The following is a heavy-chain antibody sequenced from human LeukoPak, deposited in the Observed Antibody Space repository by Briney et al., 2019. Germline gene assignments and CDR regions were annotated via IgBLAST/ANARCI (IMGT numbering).Heavy chain of an antibody. CDR2: VSYDGRDK. CDR3: ATGFGSGRDY. D-gene: IGHD3-10*01. V-gene: IGHV3-30*04. CDR1: GIIFSDYA. J-gene: IGHJ4*02. Sequence: PGGSLRLSCAVSGIIFSDYAMHWVRQAPGKGLEWVAVVSYDGRDKKYADFVKGRFTISRDNSKSTLYLQMNSLGGEDTAVFYCATGFGSGRDYWGQGTLVTVSS.